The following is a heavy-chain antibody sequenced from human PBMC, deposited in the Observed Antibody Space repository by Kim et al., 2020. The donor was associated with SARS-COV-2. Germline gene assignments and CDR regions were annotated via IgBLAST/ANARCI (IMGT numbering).Heavy chain of an antibody. Sequence: ASVKVSCKASGYTFTSYCISWVRQAPGQGLEWMGWISPNTGNTNYAQKFQGRVTMTTDTSTSTAYMELSSLRSDDTAVYYCARGDDLYYGMDVWGQRITVTVAS. J-gene: IGHJ6*02. CDR3: ARGDDLYYGMDV. CDR1: GYTFTSYC. D-gene: IGHD2-21*02. CDR2: ISPNTGNT. V-gene: IGHV1-18*01.